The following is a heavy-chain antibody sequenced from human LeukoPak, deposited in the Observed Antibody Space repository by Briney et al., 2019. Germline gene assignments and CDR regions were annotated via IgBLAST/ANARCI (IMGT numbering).Heavy chain of an antibody. CDR3: ARDYNVVVPAAIY. J-gene: IGHJ4*02. D-gene: IGHD2-2*01. CDR2: ISGSSSYI. V-gene: IGHV3-21*01. CDR1: GFTFSSYS. Sequence: GGSLRLSCAASGFTFSSYSMNWVRQAPGKGLEWVSSISGSSSYIYYADSVKGRFTISRDNAKNSLYLQMNSLRAEDTAVYYCARDYNVVVPAAIYWGQGTLVTVSS.